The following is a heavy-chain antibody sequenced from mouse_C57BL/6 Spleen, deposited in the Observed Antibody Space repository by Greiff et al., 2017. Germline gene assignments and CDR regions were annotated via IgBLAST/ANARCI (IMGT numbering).Heavy chain of an antibody. CDR2: INPGRGGT. D-gene: IGHD2-4*01. CDR3: ARGGPYYDYDGAWFAY. Sequence: QVQLQQSGAELVRPGTSVKVSCKASGYAFTNYLIEWVKQRPGQGLEWIGVINPGRGGTNYNEKFKGKATLTADKSSSTAYMQLSSLTSEDSAVYFCARGGPYYDYDGAWFAYWGQGTLVTVSA. CDR1: GYAFTNYL. V-gene: IGHV1-54*01. J-gene: IGHJ3*01.